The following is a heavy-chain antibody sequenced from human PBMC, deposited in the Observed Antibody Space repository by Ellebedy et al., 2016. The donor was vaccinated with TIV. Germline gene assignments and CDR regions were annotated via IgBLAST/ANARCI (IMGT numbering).Heavy chain of an antibody. Sequence: SETLSLTCTVSGGSISSYYWNWIRQPPGKGLEWIGYIYSSGSTNYNPSLKSRVTISVDTSKNQFSLKLNSVTAADTAVYFCARVGLRFGELSTWKWFDPWGQGTPVTVSS. CDR2: IYSSGST. D-gene: IGHD3-10*01. J-gene: IGHJ5*02. CDR1: GGSISSYY. V-gene: IGHV4-59*12. CDR3: ARVGLRFGELSTWKWFDP.